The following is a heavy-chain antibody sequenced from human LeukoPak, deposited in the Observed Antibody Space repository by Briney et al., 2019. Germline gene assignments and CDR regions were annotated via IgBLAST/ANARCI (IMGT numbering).Heavy chain of an antibody. V-gene: IGHV4-34*01. D-gene: IGHD5-18*01. CDR3: ARRPGYSYAYYFDY. CDR2: INHSGST. CDR1: GGSFSGYY. J-gene: IGHJ4*02. Sequence: SETLSLTCAVYGGSFSGYYWTWIRQPPGKGLEWIGEINHSGSTNYNPSLKSRVTISIDTSKNQFSLKLGSVTAADTAVYYCARRPGYSYAYYFDYWGQGTLVTVSS.